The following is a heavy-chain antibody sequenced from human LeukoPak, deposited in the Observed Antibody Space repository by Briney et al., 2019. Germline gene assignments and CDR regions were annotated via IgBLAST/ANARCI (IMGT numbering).Heavy chain of an antibody. V-gene: IGHV4-38-2*02. CDR1: GYSISSGYY. CDR2: IYHSGST. J-gene: IGHJ4*02. Sequence: SETLSLTCTVSGYSISSGYYWGWIRQPPGKGLEWIGSIYHSGSTYYNPSLKSRVTISVDTSKNQFSLKLSSVTAADTAVYYCARGNQWLVNFFDYWGQGTLVTVSS. CDR3: ARGNQWLVNFFDY. D-gene: IGHD6-19*01.